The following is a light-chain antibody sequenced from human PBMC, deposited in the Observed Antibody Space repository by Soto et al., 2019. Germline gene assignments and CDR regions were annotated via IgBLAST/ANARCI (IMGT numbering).Light chain of an antibody. CDR2: EVS. CDR3: SSYSTSSPFV. Sequence: QSVLTQPASVSGSPGQSITISCTGTSSDIGSDNYVSWYQLHPGKAPKLMIYEVSNRPSGVSNRFSGSKSGNTASLTISGLQAEDEADYYCSSYSTSSPFVFGTGTKVTVL. V-gene: IGLV2-14*01. CDR1: SSDIGSDNY. J-gene: IGLJ1*01.